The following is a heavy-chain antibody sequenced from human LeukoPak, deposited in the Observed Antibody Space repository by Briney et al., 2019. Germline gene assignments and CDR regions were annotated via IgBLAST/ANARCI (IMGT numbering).Heavy chain of an antibody. V-gene: IGHV1-69*05. CDR2: IMPLFGTA. CDR3: ARDVHGDYGSGWFDP. J-gene: IGHJ5*02. Sequence: SVKVSCKTSGGTFNNSAISWVRQAPGQGLEWLGGIMPLFGTAGYAQKFQGRVTITKDESTRTVYLELPSLTSDDTAVYYCARDVHGDYGSGWFDPWGQGTLVSVSS. CDR1: GGTFNNSA. D-gene: IGHD4-17*01.